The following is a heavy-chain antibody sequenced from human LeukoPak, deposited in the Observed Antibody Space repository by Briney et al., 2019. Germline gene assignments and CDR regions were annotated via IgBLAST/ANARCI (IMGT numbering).Heavy chain of an antibody. Sequence: GGSLRLSCVASGFTFSTYGMHWVRQAPGKGPEWVAVIWYDGSNKYYGDSVKGRFTISRDNSKNTLYLQMNSLRAEDTAVYYCARDSGHAFDIWGQGTMVTVSS. CDR3: ARDSGHAFDI. J-gene: IGHJ3*02. CDR1: GFTFSTYG. V-gene: IGHV3-33*01. CDR2: IWYDGSNK. D-gene: IGHD6-25*01.